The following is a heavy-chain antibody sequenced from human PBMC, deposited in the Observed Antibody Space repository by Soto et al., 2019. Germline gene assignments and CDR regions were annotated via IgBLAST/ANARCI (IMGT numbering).Heavy chain of an antibody. Sequence: GASVKVSCKASGGTFSSYAISWVRQAPGQGLEWMGGIIPIFGTANYAQKFQGRVTITADKSTSTAYMELSSLRSEDTAVYYCARESRYCSGGSCYSDEAFFDYWGQGTLVTVPQ. V-gene: IGHV1-69*06. CDR1: GGTFSSYA. D-gene: IGHD2-15*01. CDR3: ARESRYCSGGSCYSDEAFFDY. CDR2: IIPIFGTA. J-gene: IGHJ4*02.